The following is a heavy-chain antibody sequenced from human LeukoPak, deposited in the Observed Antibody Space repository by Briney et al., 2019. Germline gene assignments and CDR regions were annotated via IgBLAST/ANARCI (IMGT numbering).Heavy chain of an antibody. V-gene: IGHV3-53*01. CDR3: ARDAEAVMFDY. J-gene: IGHJ4*02. CDR1: GFTFSHYS. D-gene: IGHD6-19*01. Sequence: PGGSLRISCAASGFTFSHYSMNWVRQAPGKGLEWVSVIYSGGSTYYADSVKGRFTISRDNSKNTLYLQMNSLRAEDTAVYYCARDAEAVMFDYWGQGTLVTVSS. CDR2: IYSGGST.